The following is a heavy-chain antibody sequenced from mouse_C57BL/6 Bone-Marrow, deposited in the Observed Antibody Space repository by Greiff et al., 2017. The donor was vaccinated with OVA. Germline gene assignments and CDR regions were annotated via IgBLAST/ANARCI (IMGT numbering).Heavy chain of an antibody. Sequence: QVQLKQSGAELVKPGTSVKVSCKASGYAFTNYLIEWVKQRPGQGLEWIGGINPGSGGTNYNGKFKGKATLTADKSSSTAYMQLSSLTSEDSAVYFGARSHGSSPYYFEYWGQGTTLTVSS. D-gene: IGHD1-1*01. J-gene: IGHJ2*01. CDR1: GYAFTNYL. V-gene: IGHV1-54*01. CDR3: ARSHGSSPYYFEY. CDR2: INPGSGGT.